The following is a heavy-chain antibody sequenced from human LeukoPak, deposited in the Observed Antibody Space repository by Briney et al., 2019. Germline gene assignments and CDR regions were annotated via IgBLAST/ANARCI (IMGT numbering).Heavy chain of an antibody. CDR3: ASSDDCSSTSCPFDY. D-gene: IGHD2-2*01. Sequence: SETLSLTCTVSGGSISSYYWSWIRQPPGKGLEWIGYIYYSGSTYYNPSLKSRVTISVDTSKNQFSLKLSSVTAADTAVYYCASSDDCSSTSCPFDYWGQGTLVTVSS. CDR2: IYYSGST. J-gene: IGHJ4*02. CDR1: GGSISSYY. V-gene: IGHV4-59*08.